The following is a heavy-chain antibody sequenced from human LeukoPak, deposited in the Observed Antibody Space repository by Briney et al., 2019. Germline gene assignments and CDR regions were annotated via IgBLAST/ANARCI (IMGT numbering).Heavy chain of an antibody. CDR2: ISGSGGST. Sequence: GGSLTLSCAASGFTFSSYTMSWVRQAPGKGLEWVSAISGSGGSTYYADSVKGRFTISRDNSKNTLYLQMNSLRAEDTAVYYCAKAQLYGDPIPIDYWGQGTLSPSPQ. J-gene: IGHJ4*02. V-gene: IGHV3-23*01. D-gene: IGHD4-17*01. CDR1: GFTFSSYT. CDR3: AKAQLYGDPIPIDY.